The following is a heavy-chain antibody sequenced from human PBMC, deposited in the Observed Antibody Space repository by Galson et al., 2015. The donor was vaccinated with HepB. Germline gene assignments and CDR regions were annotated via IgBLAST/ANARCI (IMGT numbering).Heavy chain of an antibody. CDR3: ARGCTPKVGATIYAFDI. CDR1: GFTFSSYS. Sequence: SLRLSCAASGFTFSSYSMNWVRQAPGKGLEWVSGISSSSSYIYYADSVKGRFTISRDNAKNSLYLQMNSLRAEDTAVYYCARGCTPKVGATIYAFDIWGQGTLVTVSS. D-gene: IGHD1-26*01. J-gene: IGHJ3*02. V-gene: IGHV3-21*01. CDR2: ISSSSSYI.